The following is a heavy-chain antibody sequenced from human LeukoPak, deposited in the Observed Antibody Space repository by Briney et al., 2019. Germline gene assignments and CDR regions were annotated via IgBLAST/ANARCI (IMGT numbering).Heavy chain of an antibody. V-gene: IGHV3-23*01. CDR2: ISGSGVIT. Sequence: GGSLRLSCAASRFTFSSYAMSWVRQAPGKGLEWVSAISGSGVITYDADSVKGRFTMSRDNSKNTLYLQMNSLRAEDTAVYYCAKEGYSSTWNADFDYWGQGTLVIVSS. J-gene: IGHJ4*02. CDR3: AKEGYSSTWNADFDY. D-gene: IGHD6-13*01. CDR1: RFTFSSYA.